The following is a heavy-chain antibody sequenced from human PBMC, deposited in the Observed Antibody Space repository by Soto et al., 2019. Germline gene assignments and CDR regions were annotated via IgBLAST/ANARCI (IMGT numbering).Heavy chain of an antibody. CDR1: GPALSSFA. D-gene: IGHD3-3*01. V-gene: IGHV1-69*01. CDR3: ARGTERITIFGVVIRSQGNAFDI. CDR2: IIPIFGTA. Sequence: SVQVTFNACGPALSSFAISCVRQAPRQHIKWMGGIIPIFGTANYAQKFQGRVTITADESTSTAYMELSSLRSEDTAVYYCARGTERITIFGVVIRSQGNAFDIWGQGTTVTVSS. J-gene: IGHJ3*02.